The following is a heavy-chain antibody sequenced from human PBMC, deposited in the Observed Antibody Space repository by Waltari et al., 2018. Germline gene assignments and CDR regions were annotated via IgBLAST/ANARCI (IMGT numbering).Heavy chain of an antibody. CDR2: IGPYKGKT. J-gene: IGHJ5*02. Sequence: QVQLVQSGAEVKKPGASVKVSCAASGYIFSTHAIAWGRQGRGQGLEWLGWIGPYKGKTDYAHQFQGRVAMTTDISTSTAFLELTSLRSDDTAVYYCARVSPGSGYHSERRFDPWGQGTPVTVSS. CDR1: GYIFSTHA. CDR3: ARVSPGSGYHSERRFDP. V-gene: IGHV1-18*04. D-gene: IGHD3-22*01.